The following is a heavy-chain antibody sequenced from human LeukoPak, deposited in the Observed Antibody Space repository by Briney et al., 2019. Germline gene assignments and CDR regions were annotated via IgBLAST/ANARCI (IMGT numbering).Heavy chain of an antibody. CDR2: MNPNSGNT. Sequence: GASVKVSCKASGYTFTSYDINWVRQATGQGLEWMGWMNPNSGNTGYAQKFQGRVTMTRNTSISTAYMELSSLRSEGTAVYYCARDTTVTDAFDIWGQGTMVTVSS. CDR1: GYTFTSYD. D-gene: IGHD4-17*01. J-gene: IGHJ3*02. V-gene: IGHV1-8*01. CDR3: ARDTTVTDAFDI.